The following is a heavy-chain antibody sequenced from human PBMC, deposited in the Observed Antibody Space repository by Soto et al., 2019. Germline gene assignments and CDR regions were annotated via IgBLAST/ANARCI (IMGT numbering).Heavy chain of an antibody. D-gene: IGHD5-18*01. CDR2: IWYDGSNK. CDR3: ARGGDPGYGDL. Sequence: GGSLRLSCAASVFTFSIYGMHWVRQAPGKGLEWVAVIWYDGSNKYYVDSVKGRFTISRDNSKNTLYLQMNSLRAEDTAVYYCARGGDPGYGDLWGRGTLVTVSS. CDR1: VFTFSIYG. V-gene: IGHV3-33*01. J-gene: IGHJ2*01.